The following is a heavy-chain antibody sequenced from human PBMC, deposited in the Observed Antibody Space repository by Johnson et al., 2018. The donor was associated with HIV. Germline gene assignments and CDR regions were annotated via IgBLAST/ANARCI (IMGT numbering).Heavy chain of an antibody. J-gene: IGHJ3*02. CDR2: IKQDGSEK. CDR1: GFTFSSYW. Sequence: VQLVESGGGLVQPGGSLRLSCAASGFTFSSYWMSWVRQAPGKGLEWVANIKQDGSEKYYVDSVKGRFTISRDNAKTSLYLQMNSLRAEDTALYYCTKAEGGRIPDTFDIWGQGTMVTVSS. D-gene: IGHD3-16*01. CDR3: TKAEGGRIPDTFDI. V-gene: IGHV3-7*05.